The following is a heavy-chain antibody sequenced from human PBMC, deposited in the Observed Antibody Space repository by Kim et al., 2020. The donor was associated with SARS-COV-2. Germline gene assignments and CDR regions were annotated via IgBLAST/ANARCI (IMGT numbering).Heavy chain of an antibody. Sequence: GGSLRLSCVVSGFIFSSHAMSWVRQAPGKGLEWVSGISGSGGRTYYADSVKGRFTISRDNSKNTLFLQMNSLRAEDTAVYYCAKGPSGSGNKDFWYFDFWGRGILVTVSS. CDR2: ISGSGGRT. J-gene: IGHJ2*01. D-gene: IGHD6-19*01. CDR1: GFIFSSHA. V-gene: IGHV3-23*01. CDR3: AKGPSGSGNKDFWYFDF.